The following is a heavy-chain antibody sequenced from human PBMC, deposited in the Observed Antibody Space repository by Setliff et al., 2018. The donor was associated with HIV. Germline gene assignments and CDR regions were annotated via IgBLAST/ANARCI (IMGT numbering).Heavy chain of an antibody. CDR1: GFTFTNAW. CDR3: AIGFYDDTGDGRVRAFDI. V-gene: IGHV3-23*01. D-gene: IGHD2-21*01. J-gene: IGHJ3*02. CDR2: IAGNAINT. Sequence: GGSLRLSCAASGFTFTNAWMSWVRQAPGRGLEWVSTIAGNAINTYHADSVKGRLTISRDNSKNTLSMQMSSLRAEATAVYCCAIGFYDDTGDGRVRAFDIWGKGTRVTVSS.